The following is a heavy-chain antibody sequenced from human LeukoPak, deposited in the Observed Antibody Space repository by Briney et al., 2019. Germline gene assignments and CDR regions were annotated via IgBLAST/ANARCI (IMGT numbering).Heavy chain of an antibody. CDR1: GFIFSNYD. CDR2: ISYDGSNK. D-gene: IGHD3-10*01. CDR3: ATGRTYYYYYMDV. Sequence: PGGSLRLSCAASGFIFSNYDMHWVRQAPGKGLEWVAVISYDGSNKYYADSVKGRFTISRDNSKNTLYLQMNSLRAEDTAVYYCATGRTYYYYYMDVWGKGTTVTVSS. V-gene: IGHV3-30-3*01. J-gene: IGHJ6*03.